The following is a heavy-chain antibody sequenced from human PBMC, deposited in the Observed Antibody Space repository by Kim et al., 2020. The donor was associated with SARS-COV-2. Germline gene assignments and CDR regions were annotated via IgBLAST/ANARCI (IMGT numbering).Heavy chain of an antibody. Sequence: ASVKVSCKASGYTLTGYYMHWVRQAPGQGLEWMGWINPNSGGTNYAQKFQGRVTMTRDTSISTAYMELSRLRSDDTAVYYCARAIVVVVAADPFDCWGQGTLVTLST. V-gene: IGHV1-2*02. D-gene: IGHD2-15*01. CDR3: ARAIVVVVAADPFDC. CDR2: INPNSGGT. CDR1: GYTLTGYY. J-gene: IGHJ4*02.